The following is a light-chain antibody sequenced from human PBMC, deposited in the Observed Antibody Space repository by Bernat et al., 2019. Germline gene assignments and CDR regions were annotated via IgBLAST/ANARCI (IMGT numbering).Light chain of an antibody. Sequence: QSVLTQSPSASETPGQRVTISCSGTRSNIGSHPVNWYLLLPGAAPKLLIYSNDQRPSGVPDRFSGSKSGTTASLAIRGLRSEDEAAYYCSTWDNSLNGRVFGGGTELTVL. CDR3: STWDNSLNGRV. J-gene: IGLJ3*02. V-gene: IGLV1-44*01. CDR2: SND. CDR1: RSNIGSHP.